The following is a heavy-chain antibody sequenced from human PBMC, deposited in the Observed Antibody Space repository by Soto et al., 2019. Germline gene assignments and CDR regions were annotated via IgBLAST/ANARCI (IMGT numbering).Heavy chain of an antibody. CDR2: VSVYTGNT. V-gene: IGHV1-18*01. J-gene: IGHJ4*02. Sequence: QVQLVQSGAEVKQPGASVKVSCMASGYTFTTYAITWVRQGPGQGLEWMGWVSVYTGNTKYAQMLQDRVTMTTDTSTSTAYMERRSVRSDDTAVYYCARVHYHSSGYYSEIFDYWGQGTLVTVSS. CDR1: GYTFTTYA. D-gene: IGHD3-22*01. CDR3: ARVHYHSSGYYSEIFDY.